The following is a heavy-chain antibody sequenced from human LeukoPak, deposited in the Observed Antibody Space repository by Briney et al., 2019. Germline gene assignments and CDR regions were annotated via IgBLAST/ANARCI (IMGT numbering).Heavy chain of an antibody. Sequence: ASVKVSCKASGYTFTDSYIHWVGQAPGQGLEWMGWISPNSGGTNYAQKFQGRVTLTRDTSISTAYMELSTLRSDDTAVYYCAYLPTLEKVKRQRLPPGGYWGQGTLVTVSS. V-gene: IGHV1-2*02. J-gene: IGHJ4*02. CDR2: ISPNSGGT. D-gene: IGHD6-25*01. CDR3: AYLPTLEKVKRQRLPPGGY. CDR1: GYTFTDSY.